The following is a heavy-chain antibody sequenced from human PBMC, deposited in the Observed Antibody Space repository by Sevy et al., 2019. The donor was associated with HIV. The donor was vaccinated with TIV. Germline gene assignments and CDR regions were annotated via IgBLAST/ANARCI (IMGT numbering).Heavy chain of an antibody. J-gene: IGHJ4*02. V-gene: IGHV3-15*01. CDR2: IKSKTDGGTT. D-gene: IGHD4-17*01. CDR1: GFTFNNAW. Sequence: GGSLRLSCAASGFTFNNAWMSWVRQAPGKGLEWVGRIKSKTDGGTTDYAAPVKGRFTISRDDSKNTLLLQMNSLQSEDTAVYYCATDRVYGDYAGGFDSWGQGTLVTVSS. CDR3: ATDRVYGDYAGGFDS.